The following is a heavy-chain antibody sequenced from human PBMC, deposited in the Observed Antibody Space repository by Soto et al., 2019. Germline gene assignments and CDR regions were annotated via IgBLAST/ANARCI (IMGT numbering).Heavy chain of an antibody. J-gene: IGHJ6*02. Sequence: QLQLQESGPGLVKPSETLSLTCSVSGGSISSSGYYWGWIRQPPGKGLEWVGSIYYSGSTNYNPSLKSRVTISVDTSKNQFSLKLSSVTAADTAVYYCARRVSSIDVWGQGTTVTVSS. CDR3: ARRVSSIDV. CDR2: IYYSGST. V-gene: IGHV4-39*01. CDR1: GGSISSSGYY. D-gene: IGHD6-13*01.